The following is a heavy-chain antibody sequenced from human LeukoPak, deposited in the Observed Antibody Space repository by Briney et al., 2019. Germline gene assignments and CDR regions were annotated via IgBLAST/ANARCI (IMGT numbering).Heavy chain of an antibody. J-gene: IGHJ4*02. Sequence: PSETLSLICTVSGGSISSYYWSWIRQPPGKGLEWIGYIYYSGSTNYNPSLKSRVTISVDTSKNQFSLKLSSVTAADTAVYYCARETQQLTFDYWGQGTLVTVSS. CDR2: IYYSGST. CDR1: GGSISSYY. CDR3: ARETQQLTFDY. V-gene: IGHV4-59*01. D-gene: IGHD6-13*01.